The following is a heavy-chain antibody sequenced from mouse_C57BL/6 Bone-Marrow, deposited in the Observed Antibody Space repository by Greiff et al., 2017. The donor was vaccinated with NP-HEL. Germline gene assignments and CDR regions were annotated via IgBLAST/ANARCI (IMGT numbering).Heavy chain of an antibody. D-gene: IGHD2-3*01. V-gene: IGHV5-4*01. Sequence: VQLLESGAGLVKPGGSLKLSCAASGFTFSSYAMSWVRQTPEKRLEWVATISPGGSYTYYPDNVKGRFTITRDNAKNNLYLQLSHLKSEETAMYYGARWVHWYFDVWGTGTTVTVSS. CDR1: GFTFSSYA. J-gene: IGHJ1*03. CDR3: ARWVHWYFDV. CDR2: ISPGGSYT.